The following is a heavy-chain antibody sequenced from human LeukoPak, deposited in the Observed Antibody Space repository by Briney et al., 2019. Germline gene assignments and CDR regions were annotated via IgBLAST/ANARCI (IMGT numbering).Heavy chain of an antibody. V-gene: IGHV3-23*01. D-gene: IGHD3-22*01. Sequence: GGSLRLSCAASGFTFSSSDMNWVRQAPGKGLEWVSYISSGSMSTYYADSVKGRFTISRDNSKNTLYLQMNSLRAEDTAVYYCAKEMIVVVITGFDYWGQGTLVTVSS. CDR2: ISSGSMST. CDR3: AKEMIVVVITGFDY. CDR1: GFTFSSSD. J-gene: IGHJ4*02.